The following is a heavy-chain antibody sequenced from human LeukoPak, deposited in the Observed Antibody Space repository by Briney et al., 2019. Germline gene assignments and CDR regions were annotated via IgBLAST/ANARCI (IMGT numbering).Heavy chain of an antibody. J-gene: IGHJ4*02. D-gene: IGHD3-16*02. CDR2: IYYSGST. Sequence: SQTLSLTCTVSGGSLSSGGYYWSWIRQHPGKGLEWIGYIYYSGSTYYNPSLKSRVTISVDTSKNQFSLKLSSVTAADTAVYYCARGARVWGSYRSNYFDYWGQGTLVTVSS. V-gene: IGHV4-31*03. CDR1: GGSLSSGGYY. CDR3: ARGARVWGSYRSNYFDY.